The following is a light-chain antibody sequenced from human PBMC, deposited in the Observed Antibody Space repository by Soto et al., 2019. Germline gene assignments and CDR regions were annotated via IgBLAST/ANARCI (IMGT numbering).Light chain of an antibody. Sequence: DIQMTQSPSTLSASVGDRVTITCRASHSISSWLAWYQQKPGKAPNLLIYRASSLESGVPSRFSGCGSGTEFTLPISSLQPDDFATYYCQQYNSFPTFGQGTKLEIK. CDR2: RAS. CDR1: HSISSW. CDR3: QQYNSFPT. V-gene: IGKV1-5*03. J-gene: IGKJ1*01.